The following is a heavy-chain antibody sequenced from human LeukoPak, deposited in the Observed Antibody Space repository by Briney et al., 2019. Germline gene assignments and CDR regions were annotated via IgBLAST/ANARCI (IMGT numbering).Heavy chain of an antibody. CDR2: ISAYNGNR. J-gene: IGHJ4*02. CDR3: ARDSSAMVPNYFDY. CDR1: GYTFTSYA. V-gene: IGHV1-18*01. D-gene: IGHD5-18*01. Sequence: ASVKVSCKASGYTFTSYAISWVRQAPGQGLEWMGWISAYNGNRNYAQKLQGRVTMTTDTSTSTAYMELRSLRSEDTAVYYCARDSSAMVPNYFDYWGQGTLVTVSS.